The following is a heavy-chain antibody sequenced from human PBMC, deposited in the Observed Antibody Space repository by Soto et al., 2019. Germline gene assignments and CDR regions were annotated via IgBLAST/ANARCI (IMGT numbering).Heavy chain of an antibody. CDR1: GYTFIAYH. J-gene: IGHJ4*02. CDR3: VKDHGSGSYGDFDF. V-gene: IGHV1-2*02. CDR2: INPNSGGT. Sequence: QVQLVQSGAEAKKPGASVKVSCKASGYTFIAYHIHWLRQAPGQGREWMGWINPNSGGTNYAQEFQDRVTMTRDTSSSTASMELSRLSSADTPMYYCVKDHGSGSYGDFDFLGQGTVVTVSP. D-gene: IGHD6-19*01.